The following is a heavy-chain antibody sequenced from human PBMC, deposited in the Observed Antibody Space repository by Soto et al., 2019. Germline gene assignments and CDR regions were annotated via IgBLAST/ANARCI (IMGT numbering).Heavy chain of an antibody. CDR3: ASLEWETTGYADY. V-gene: IGHV3-7*03. D-gene: IGHD3-3*01. CDR2: IKRDGSEK. Sequence: LRLSCAASGFTFGSNWMSWVRQAPGKGLEWVANIKRDGSEKYYVDSVKGRFTISRDNAKNTLYLQMNSLRADDTAVYYCASLEWETTGYADYWGQGTLVTVSS. CDR1: GFTFGSNW. J-gene: IGHJ4*02.